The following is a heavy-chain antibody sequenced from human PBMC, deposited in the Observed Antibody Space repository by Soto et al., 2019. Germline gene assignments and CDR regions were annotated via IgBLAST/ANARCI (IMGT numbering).Heavy chain of an antibody. J-gene: IGHJ4*02. Sequence: DVQLVESGGGLVQPGGSLRLSCAAAGFTISDYYMDWVRQAPGMGLEWVARTRNKVNSYTTEYAASVKGRFTISRGGSENSVYLLMNSLKTEDTAVYYCDRGGSTDWRYFDSWGQGTLVTVSS. CDR3: DRGGSTDWRYFDS. CDR1: GFTISDYY. CDR2: TRNKVNSYTT. D-gene: IGHD2-2*01. V-gene: IGHV3-72*01.